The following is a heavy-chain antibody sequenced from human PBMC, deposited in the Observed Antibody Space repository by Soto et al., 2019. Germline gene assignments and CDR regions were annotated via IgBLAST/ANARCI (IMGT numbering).Heavy chain of an antibody. Sequence: SQTLSLTCAISGESVSTTSACWNWIRQSPSRGLEWLGRTFYGATWYTAYAPSVTGRMTISVDTSKNQFSLHLSSVTAADTAVYYCARRAPYSRRHDYWGQGTLVTVSS. CDR2: TFYGATWYT. D-gene: IGHD6-13*01. CDR1: GESVSTTSAC. CDR3: ARRAPYSRRHDY. J-gene: IGHJ4*02. V-gene: IGHV6-1*01.